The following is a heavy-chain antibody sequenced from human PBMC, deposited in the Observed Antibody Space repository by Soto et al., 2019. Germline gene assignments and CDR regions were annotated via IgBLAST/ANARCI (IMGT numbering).Heavy chain of an antibody. CDR2: ISGSGGST. CDR1: GFTFSSYA. J-gene: IGHJ3*02. D-gene: IGHD3-10*01. Sequence: GGSLRLSCAASGFTFSSYAMSWVRQAPGKGLEWVSAISGSGGSTYYADSVKGRFTISRDNSKNTLYLQMNSLRAEDTAVYYCAKDSYGSESYPLGTFDIWGQGTMVTVSS. CDR3: AKDSYGSESYPLGTFDI. V-gene: IGHV3-23*01.